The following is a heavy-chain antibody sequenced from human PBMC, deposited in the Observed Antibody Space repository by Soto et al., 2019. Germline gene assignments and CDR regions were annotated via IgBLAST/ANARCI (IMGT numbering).Heavy chain of an antibody. CDR1: GYTFISYG. D-gene: IGHD1-1*01. CDR3: ARPSDYWNENNWFDP. CDR2: ISVYNGNT. J-gene: IGHJ5*02. Sequence: QVQLVQSGAEVKKPGASVKVSCKASGYTFISYGITWVRQAPGQGLEWMGWISVYNGNTKYAQKFQGRVTMTADTSTNTAYMELSSLRSDDTAGYFCARPSDYWNENNWFDPWGQGTLVTVSA. V-gene: IGHV1-18*01.